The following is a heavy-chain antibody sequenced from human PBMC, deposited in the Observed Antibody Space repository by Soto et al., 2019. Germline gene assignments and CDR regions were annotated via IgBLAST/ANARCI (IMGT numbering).Heavy chain of an antibody. J-gene: IGHJ3*02. Sequence: ASVKVSCKASGGTFSSYAISWVRQAPGQGLEWMGGIIPIFGTANYAQKFQGRVTITADESTSTAYMELSSLRSEDTAVYYCARDDEGGDFWSGYPGLQAFDIWGQGTMVTV. CDR1: GGTFSSYA. CDR2: IIPIFGTA. D-gene: IGHD3-3*01. V-gene: IGHV1-69*13. CDR3: ARDDEGGDFWSGYPGLQAFDI.